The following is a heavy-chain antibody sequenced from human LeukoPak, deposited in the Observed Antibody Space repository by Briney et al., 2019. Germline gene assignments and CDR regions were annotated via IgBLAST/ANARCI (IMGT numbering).Heavy chain of an antibody. Sequence: ASVKVSCKASGYIFTNYAVQWVRQAPGQSLEWLGWINPGNGDTRYSQKFQGRVTMSIDTSATTAYMELDSLTAEDTAIYYCSRDRWHCVVNCDSVYYYSLNVWGQGTTVTVSS. V-gene: IGHV1-3*01. CDR1: GYIFTNYA. CDR3: SRDRWHCVVNCDSVYYYSLNV. J-gene: IGHJ6*02. CDR2: INPGNGDT. D-gene: IGHD4/OR15-4a*01.